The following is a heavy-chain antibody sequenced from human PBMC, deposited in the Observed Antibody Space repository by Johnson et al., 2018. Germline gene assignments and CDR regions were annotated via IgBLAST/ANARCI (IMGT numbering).Heavy chain of an antibody. CDR2: ISYDGSNK. CDR3: ASCGGDCYGAEYFQH. CDR1: GFTLSSYG. J-gene: IGHJ1*01. Sequence: QVQLVQSGGGVVQPGRSLRLSCAASGFTLSSYGMHWVRQAPGKGLEWVAVISYDGSNKYYADFVKGRFTMSRDNSKNTVYLQMNSLRAEDTAVDYCASCGGDCYGAEYFQHWGQGTLVTVSS. V-gene: IGHV3-30*03. D-gene: IGHD2-21*02.